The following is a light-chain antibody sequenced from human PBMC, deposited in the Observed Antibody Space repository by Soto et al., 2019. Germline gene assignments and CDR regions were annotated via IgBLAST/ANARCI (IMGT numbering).Light chain of an antibody. CDR2: DVN. CDR3: ASYTRTTTLV. V-gene: IGLV2-14*01. Sequence: QSALTQPASVSGSPGQSITISCTGTISDIGGYNLNSWYQHHPGKAPTLVIYDVNNRPSGIAYRFSGSKSGNTAALTISALQAAEEADYYCASYTRTTTLVFGGGTKLTVL. J-gene: IGLJ2*01. CDR1: ISDIGGYNL.